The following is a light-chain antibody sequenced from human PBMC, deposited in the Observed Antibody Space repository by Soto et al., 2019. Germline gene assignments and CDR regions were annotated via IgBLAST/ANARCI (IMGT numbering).Light chain of an antibody. V-gene: IGLV2-14*01. Sequence: LTQPASVSGSPGQSIAISCTGTSSDVGGYDYVSWYQQQPDKAPKLMIYEVTKRPSGVSNRFSGSKSGNTASLTISGLQAEDEADYSRSSHTSGSTRVFGTGTKVTVL. CDR1: SSDVGGYDY. J-gene: IGLJ1*01. CDR2: EVT. CDR3: SSHTSGSTRV.